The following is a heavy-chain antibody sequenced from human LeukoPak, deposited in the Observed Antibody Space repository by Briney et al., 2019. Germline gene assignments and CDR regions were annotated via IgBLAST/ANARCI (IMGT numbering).Heavy chain of an antibody. CDR1: GYTFTSYA. CDR3: ARDMIYCSSTSCYAASIIFDY. V-gene: IGHV7-4-1*02. J-gene: IGHJ4*02. D-gene: IGHD2-2*01. Sequence: ASVKVSCKASGYTFTSYAMNWVRQAPGQGLEWMGWINTYTGNPTYAQGFTGRFVFSLDSSVSTAYLQISSLKAEDTAVYYCARDMIYCSSTSCYAASIIFDYWGQGTLVTVSS. CDR2: INTYTGNP.